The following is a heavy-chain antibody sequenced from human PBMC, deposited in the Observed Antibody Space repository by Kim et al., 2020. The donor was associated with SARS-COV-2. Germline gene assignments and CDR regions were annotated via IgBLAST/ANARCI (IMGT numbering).Heavy chain of an antibody. Sequence: GGTSDYAAPVKGRFTISRDDSKNTLYLQMNSLKPEDTAVYYCTTLNYGMDVWGQGTTVTVSS. J-gene: IGHJ6*02. V-gene: IGHV3-15*01. CDR2: GGTS. CDR3: TTLNYGMDV.